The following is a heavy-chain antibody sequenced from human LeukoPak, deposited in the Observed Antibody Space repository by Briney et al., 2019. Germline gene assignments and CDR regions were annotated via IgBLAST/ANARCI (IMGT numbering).Heavy chain of an antibody. CDR2: ISYDGSNK. D-gene: IGHD5-18*01. CDR3: AKGELGLWFDY. J-gene: IGHJ4*02. CDR1: RFTFSSYG. Sequence: SGGSLRLSCAASRFTFSSYGMHWVRQAPGKGLEWVALISYDGSNKYYADSVKGRFTISRDNSKNTLYLQMNSLRAEDTAVYYCAKGELGLWFDYWGQGTLVTASS. V-gene: IGHV3-30*18.